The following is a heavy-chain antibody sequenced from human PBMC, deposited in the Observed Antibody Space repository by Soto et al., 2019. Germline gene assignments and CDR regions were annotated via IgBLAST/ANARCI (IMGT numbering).Heavy chain of an antibody. D-gene: IGHD3-16*02. J-gene: IGHJ4*02. CDR2: IYYSGST. CDR1: GGSISSSSYY. CDR3: ARVGELSFSPVYYFDY. Sequence: PSETLSLTCTVSGGSISSSSYYWGWIRQPPGKGLEWIGSIYYSGSTYYNPSLKSRVTISVDTSKNQFSLKLSSVTAADTAVYYCARVGELSFSPVYYFDYWGQGTLVTVSS. V-gene: IGHV4-39*01.